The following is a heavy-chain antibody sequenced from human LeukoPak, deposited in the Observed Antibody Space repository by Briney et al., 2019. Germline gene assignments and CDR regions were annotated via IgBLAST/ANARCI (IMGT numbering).Heavy chain of an antibody. J-gene: IGHJ4*02. D-gene: IGHD5-12*01. CDR3: ARHNRGAYDFFAF. Sequence: GGSLRLSCAASGFTDRSSYMNWVRQAPGKGLEWVSIINSGGNTYYADSVKGRFTICRDNSKNTLYLEMNNLRAQDTAIYYCARHNRGAYDFFAFWGQGTLVTVSS. CDR1: GFTDRSSY. V-gene: IGHV3-53*01. CDR2: INSGGNT.